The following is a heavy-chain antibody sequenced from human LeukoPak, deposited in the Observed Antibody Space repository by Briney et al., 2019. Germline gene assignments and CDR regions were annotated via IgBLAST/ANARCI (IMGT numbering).Heavy chain of an antibody. D-gene: IGHD6-13*01. CDR3: ASYSSSWYGEYFQH. CDR2: IIPIFGTA. V-gene: IGHV1-69*05. CDR1: GGTFSSYA. Sequence: SVKVSCKASGGTFSSYAISWVRQAPGQGLEWMGGIIPIFGTANYAQKFQGRVTITTDESTSTAYMELSSLRSEDTAVYYCASYSSSWYGEYFQHWGQGTLVTVSS. J-gene: IGHJ1*01.